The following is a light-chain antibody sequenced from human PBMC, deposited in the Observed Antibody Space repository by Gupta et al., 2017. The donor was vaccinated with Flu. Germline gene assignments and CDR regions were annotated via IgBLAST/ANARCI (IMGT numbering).Light chain of an antibody. J-gene: IGKJ3*01. V-gene: IGKV1-33*01. Sequence: SASVGDRVTVTCQASQDISIYLNWYQQKAGEAPKLLIYDASTLAMGVPSRFSGSGSGTDFTFTISGLQPEDVATYYCQQSTNFGPGTKLDLK. CDR2: DAS. CDR1: QDISIY. CDR3: QQSTN.